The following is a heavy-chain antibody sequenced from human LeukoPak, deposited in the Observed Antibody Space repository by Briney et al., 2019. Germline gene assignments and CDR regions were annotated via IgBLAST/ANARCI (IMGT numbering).Heavy chain of an antibody. CDR1: GYSFTLYA. CDR2: INTNTGNP. CDR3: ARDPPYNDFWSYYSICDP. Sequence: ASVKVSCKASGYSFTLYAMNWVRQAPGQGLEWMGWINTNTGNPTYAQGFTGRFVFSLDTSVSTADLQITSLKAEDTAVYYCARDPPYNDFWSYYSICDPWGQGTLVTVSS. J-gene: IGHJ5*02. V-gene: IGHV7-4-1*02. D-gene: IGHD3-3*01.